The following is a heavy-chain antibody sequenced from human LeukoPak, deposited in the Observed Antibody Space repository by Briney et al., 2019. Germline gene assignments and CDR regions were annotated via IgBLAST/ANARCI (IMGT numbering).Heavy chain of an antibody. CDR2: IYYSGST. CDR1: GGSISSSSYY. J-gene: IGHJ4*02. CDR3: ATHNYYGSGSYFFDY. D-gene: IGHD3-10*01. Sequence: PSETLSLTCTVSGGSISSSSYYWGWIRQPPGKGLEWIGSIYYSGSTYYNPSFKSRVTISVDTSKNQFSLKLSSVTAADTAVYYCATHNYYGSGSYFFDYWGQGTLVTVSS. V-gene: IGHV4-39*01.